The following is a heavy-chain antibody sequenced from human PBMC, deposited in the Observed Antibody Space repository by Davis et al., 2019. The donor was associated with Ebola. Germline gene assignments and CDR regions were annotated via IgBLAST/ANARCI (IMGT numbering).Heavy chain of an antibody. CDR3: SRRPETGFSPLDS. D-gene: IGHD3-9*01. Sequence: GESLMISCPAPGHTFTTYAMNSVLLAPLKRLELVAAISPNRRRSYYADFVCGHFTVPRDNSQDAFYVDMDSLTSEDTAFYYCSRRPETGFSPLDSWGQGAVVTV. CDR2: ISPNRRRS. CDR1: GHTFTTYA. J-gene: IGHJ4*02. V-gene: IGHV3-23*01.